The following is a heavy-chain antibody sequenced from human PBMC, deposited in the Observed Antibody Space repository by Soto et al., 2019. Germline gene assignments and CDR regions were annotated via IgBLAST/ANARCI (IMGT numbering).Heavy chain of an antibody. D-gene: IGHD3-10*01. Sequence: EVQLVESGGGLVQPGGSLRLSCAASGFTFSSYSMNWVRQAPGKGLEWVSYISSSSSTIYYADSVKGRFTISRDNAKNSRYRQMNSLGDEDTAVYYCAREGVNLNWCHPWGQGTLVTVSS. CDR2: ISSSSSTI. CDR1: GFTFSSYS. CDR3: AREGVNLNWCHP. V-gene: IGHV3-48*02. J-gene: IGHJ5*02.